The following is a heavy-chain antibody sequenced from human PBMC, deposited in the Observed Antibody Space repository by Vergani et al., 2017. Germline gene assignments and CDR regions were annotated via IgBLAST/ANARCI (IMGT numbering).Heavy chain of an antibody. CDR2: IYPADSDT. J-gene: IGHJ4*02. CDR1: EYSFGNYW. D-gene: IGHD1-1*01. CDR3: ARHTTYTDS. V-gene: IGHV5-51*01. Sequence: EVELVQSGPEMRKPGESLKISCKGSEYSFGNYWIGWARQMPGKGLEWMGIIYPADSDTRYSPSFQGQVTISADKSSSTAFLQWDSLKASDTALYYCARHTTYTDSWGQGTLVTVSS.